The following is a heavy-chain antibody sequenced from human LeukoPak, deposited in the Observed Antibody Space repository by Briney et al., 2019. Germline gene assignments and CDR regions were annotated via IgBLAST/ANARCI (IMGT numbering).Heavy chain of an antibody. V-gene: IGHV3-74*01. CDR3: VRDRSTFTLFDS. CDR1: GFTFSSHW. Sequence: GGSLRLSCVVSGFTFSSHWMHWVRHAPGKGPVWVSRISPDGTVRGYADSVKGRFTTSRDNAKNTLYLQMNNVRAEDTAVFYCVRDRSTFTLFDSWGQGTLVTVSS. J-gene: IGHJ4*02. CDR2: ISPDGTVR. D-gene: IGHD2/OR15-2a*01.